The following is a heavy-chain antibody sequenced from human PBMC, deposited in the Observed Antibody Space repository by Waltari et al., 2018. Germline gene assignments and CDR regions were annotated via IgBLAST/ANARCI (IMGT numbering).Heavy chain of an antibody. CDR3: ARGIVVVPAASHYAFDI. CDR2: NNPNSGGT. CDR1: GYTFTGYY. V-gene: IGHV1-2*02. J-gene: IGHJ3*02. D-gene: IGHD2-2*01. Sequence: QVQLVQSGAEVKKPGASVKVSCKASGYTFTGYYMHWVRQAPGQGLEWRGWNNPNSGGTNYAQKFQGRVTMTRDTSISTAYMELSRLRSDDTAVYYCARGIVVVPAASHYAFDIWGQGTMVTVSS.